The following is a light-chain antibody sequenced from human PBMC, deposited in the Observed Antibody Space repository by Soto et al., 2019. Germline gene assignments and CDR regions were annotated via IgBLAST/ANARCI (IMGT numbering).Light chain of an antibody. J-gene: IGLJ2*01. CDR2: RNN. Sequence: QSVLTQPPSASGTPGQRVTISCSGSSSNIGSNYVYWYQQLPGTAPKLLIYRNNQRPSGVPDRFSGSKSGTSASLAISGLRSEDEAEYNCAAWDDSLSGLVFGGGTKLTVL. CDR3: AAWDDSLSGLV. CDR1: SSNIGSNY. V-gene: IGLV1-47*01.